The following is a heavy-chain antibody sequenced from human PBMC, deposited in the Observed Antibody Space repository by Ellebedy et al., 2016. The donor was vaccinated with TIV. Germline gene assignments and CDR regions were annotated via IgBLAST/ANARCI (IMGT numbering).Heavy chain of an antibody. CDR3: ARELRAAGGHYMNV. CDR2: IYYSGST. D-gene: IGHD2-15*01. CDR1: GDSISSVSYY. Sequence: MPSETLSLTCSVSGDSISSVSYYWGWIRQPPGKGLEWIGSIYYSGSTYYNPSLKSRVTISVDTSKNQFSLKLNSVTAADTAVYYGARELRAAGGHYMNVWGRGTTVTVSS. V-gene: IGHV4-39*07. J-gene: IGHJ6*03.